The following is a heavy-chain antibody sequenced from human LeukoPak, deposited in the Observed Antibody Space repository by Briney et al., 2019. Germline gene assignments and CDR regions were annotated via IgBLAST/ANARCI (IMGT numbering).Heavy chain of an antibody. J-gene: IGHJ4*02. CDR1: GGSISSYY. D-gene: IGHD1-26*01. V-gene: IGHV4-59*01. CDR3: AGAVGASTFYFDY. CDR2: IYYSGTT. Sequence: PSETLSLTCIVSGGSISSYYWNWFRQPPGKGLEWIGYIYYSGTTNYNPSLKSRVTISLDTSENQFSLKLSTLTDADTDVYYCAGAVGASTFYFDYWGQGTLVTVSS.